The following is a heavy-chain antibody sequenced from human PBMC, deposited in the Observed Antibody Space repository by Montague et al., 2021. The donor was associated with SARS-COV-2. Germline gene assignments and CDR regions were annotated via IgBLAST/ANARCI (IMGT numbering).Heavy chain of an antibody. CDR3: ARATEWRGYYYYYYMDV. D-gene: IGHD1-14*01. CDR1: GDSVSSNSAA. J-gene: IGHJ6*03. V-gene: IGHV6-1*01. Sequence: CAISGDSVSSNSAAWNWIRQSPSRGLEWLGRTYYRSKWYNDYAVSVKSRITINPDTSKNQFSLQLNSVTPEDTAVYYCARATEWRGYYYYYYMDVWGKETTVTVSS. CDR2: TYYRSKWYN.